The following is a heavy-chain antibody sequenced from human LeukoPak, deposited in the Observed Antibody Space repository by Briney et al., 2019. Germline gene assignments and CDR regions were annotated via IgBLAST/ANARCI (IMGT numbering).Heavy chain of an antibody. V-gene: IGHV4-34*01. J-gene: IGHJ4*02. CDR3: ASPLWFGESTGDY. CDR1: GGSFSGYY. D-gene: IGHD3-10*01. CDR2: INHSGST. Sequence: SETLSLTCAVYGGSFSGYYWSWIRQPPGKGLEWIGEINHSGSTNYNPSLKSRVTISVDTSKNQFSLKLSSVTAADTAVYYCASPLWFGESTGDYWGQGTLVTVSS.